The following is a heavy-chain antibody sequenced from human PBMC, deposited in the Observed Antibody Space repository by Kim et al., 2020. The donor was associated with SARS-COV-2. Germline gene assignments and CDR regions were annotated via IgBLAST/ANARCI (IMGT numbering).Heavy chain of an antibody. Sequence: SETLSLTCTVSGGSISSSSYYWGWIRQPPGKGLEWIGSIYYSGSTYYNPSLKSRVTISVDTSKNQFSLKLSSVTAADTAVYYCARQDVEMATINYWGQGTLVTVSS. J-gene: IGHJ4*02. CDR3: ARQDVEMATINY. V-gene: IGHV4-39*01. CDR1: GGSISSSSYY. CDR2: IYYSGST. D-gene: IGHD5-12*01.